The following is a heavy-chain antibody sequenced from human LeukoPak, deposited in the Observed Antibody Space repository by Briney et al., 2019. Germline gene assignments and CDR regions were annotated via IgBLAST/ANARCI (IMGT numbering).Heavy chain of an antibody. CDR1: GVSIGSYY. CDR3: ARDVVAAAGTWDY. CDR2: IYTSGST. V-gene: IGHV4-4*07. J-gene: IGHJ4*02. D-gene: IGHD6-13*01. Sequence: PSETLSLTCSVSGVSIGSYYWTWIRQPAGKGLEWIGRIYTSGSTNYNPSLKSRVTMSVDTSKNQFSLKLSSVTAADTAVYYCARDVVAAAGTWDYWGQGTLVTVSS.